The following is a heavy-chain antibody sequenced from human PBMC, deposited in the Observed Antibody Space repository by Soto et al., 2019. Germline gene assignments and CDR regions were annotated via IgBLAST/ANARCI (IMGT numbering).Heavy chain of an antibody. V-gene: IGHV3-13*01. D-gene: IGHD5-18*01. Sequence: GGSLRLSCAASGFTFSSYDMHWVRQATGKGLEWVSAIGTAGDTYYPGSVKGRFTISRENAKNSLYLQMNSLRAEDTAVYYCARDTAMVTPHYYYYGMDVWGQGTTVTVSS. CDR3: ARDTAMVTPHYYYYGMDV. J-gene: IGHJ6*02. CDR2: IGTAGDT. CDR1: GFTFSSYD.